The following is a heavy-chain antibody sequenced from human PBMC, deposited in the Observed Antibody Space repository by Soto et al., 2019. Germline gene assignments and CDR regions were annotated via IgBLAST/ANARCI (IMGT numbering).Heavy chain of an antibody. CDR2: ISGSGASA. J-gene: IGHJ4*02. V-gene: IGHV3-23*01. CDR1: GFTFSSYA. CDR3: ASDYCANGGCYFDY. Sequence: GGSLRLSCAASGFTFSSYAMNWVRQAPGKGLEWVSTISGSGASAFYADSVKGRFTISRDNSKNTLYLQMTSLRAEDTAVYYCASDYCANGGCYFDYWGQRTLVTVSS. D-gene: IGHD2-8*01.